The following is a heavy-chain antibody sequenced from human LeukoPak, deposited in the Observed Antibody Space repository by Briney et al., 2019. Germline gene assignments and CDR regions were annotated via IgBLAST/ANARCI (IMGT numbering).Heavy chain of an antibody. Sequence: SETLSLTCTVSGGSISSYYWSWIRQPAGQGLEWIGRIYTSGSTNFNPSLKSRVTMSVDTSKNQFSLNLSSVTAADTAVYYCARDQGYYYDSSGYAYDTFDIWGQGTMVTVSS. D-gene: IGHD3-22*01. J-gene: IGHJ3*02. CDR3: ARDQGYYYDSSGYAYDTFDI. CDR2: IYTSGST. V-gene: IGHV4-4*07. CDR1: GGSISSYY.